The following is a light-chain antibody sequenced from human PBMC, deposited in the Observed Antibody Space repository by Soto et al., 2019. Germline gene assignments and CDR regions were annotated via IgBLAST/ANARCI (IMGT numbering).Light chain of an antibody. CDR1: QSVSRY. CDR2: DAS. J-gene: IGKJ1*01. V-gene: IGKV3-11*01. CDR3: QQRGNWPRT. Sequence: EIVLTQSPATLSLSPGERATLSCRASQSVSRYLAWYQQKLGQAPRLLIYDASKRATGIPARFSGSGSGTDFTLTISNLEPEDFAVYYCQQRGNWPRTFGQGTKVEIK.